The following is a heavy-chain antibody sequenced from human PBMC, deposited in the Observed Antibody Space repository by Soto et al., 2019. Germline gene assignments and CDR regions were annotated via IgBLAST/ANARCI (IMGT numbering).Heavy chain of an antibody. V-gene: IGHV6-1*01. CDR2: TYYRSKWYN. D-gene: IGHD3-3*01. CDR1: GDSVSSNSAA. CDR3: ASFSWWRGRGPPGSYYGMDV. J-gene: IGHJ6*02. Sequence: SQTLSLTCAISGDSVSSNSAAWNWIRQSPSRGLEWLGRTYYRSKWYNDYAVAVISRITINPDTSKNQFSMQLKAVTPEDTDVYYGASFSWWRGRGPPGSYYGMDVWGQGTTVTVSS.